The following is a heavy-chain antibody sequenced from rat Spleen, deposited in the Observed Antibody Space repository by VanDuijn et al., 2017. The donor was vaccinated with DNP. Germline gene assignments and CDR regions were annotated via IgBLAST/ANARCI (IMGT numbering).Heavy chain of an antibody. CDR1: GFTFSNYD. Sequence: EVHLVESGGGLVQPGRSLKLSCAASGFTFSNYDMTWVRQAPTKGLEWVASISPSGGSTYYRDSVKGRFTVSRDNAKSSLYLQMDSLRSEDTATYYCTTRLGAPSDYWGQGVMVTVSS. CDR3: TTRLGAPSDY. D-gene: IGHD3-1*01. V-gene: IGHV5-27*01. J-gene: IGHJ2*01. CDR2: ISPSGGST.